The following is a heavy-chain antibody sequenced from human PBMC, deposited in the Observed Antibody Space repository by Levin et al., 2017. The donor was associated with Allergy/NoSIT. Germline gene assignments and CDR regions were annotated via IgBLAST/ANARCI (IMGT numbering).Heavy chain of an antibody. CDR2: IYYSGST. J-gene: IGHJ5*02. V-gene: IGHV4-61*01. CDR3: ASFTRTYYDFWSGYFFPGQARGWFDP. Sequence: SQTLSLTCTVSGGSVSSGSYYWSWIRQPPGKGLEWIGYIYYSGSTNYNPSLKSRVTISVDTSKNQFSLKLSSVTAADTAVYYCASFTRTYYDFWSGYFFPGQARGWFDPWGQGTLVTVSS. CDR1: GGSVSSGSYY. D-gene: IGHD3-3*01.